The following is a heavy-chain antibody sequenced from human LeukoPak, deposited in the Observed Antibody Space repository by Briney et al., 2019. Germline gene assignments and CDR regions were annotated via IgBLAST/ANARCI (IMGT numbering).Heavy chain of an antibody. CDR3: ARVYSGSYELDY. Sequence: PSETLSLTCAVYGGSFSGHSWSWIRQPPGKGLEWIGEINHSGSTNYNPSLKSRVTISVDTSKNQFSLKLSSVTAADTAVYYCARVYSGSYELDYWGQGTLVTVSS. CDR1: GGSFSGHS. J-gene: IGHJ4*02. D-gene: IGHD1-26*01. CDR2: INHSGST. V-gene: IGHV4-34*01.